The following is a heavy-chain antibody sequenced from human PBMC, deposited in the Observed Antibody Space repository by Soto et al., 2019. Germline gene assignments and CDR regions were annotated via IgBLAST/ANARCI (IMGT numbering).Heavy chain of an antibody. D-gene: IGHD6-19*01. V-gene: IGHV4-31*03. CDR2: NNYRADN. J-gene: IGHJ4*02. CDR3: ARGGSGWKALNYFDS. CDR1: GGSIDNNGYS. Sequence: QVQLQESGPGLVKPSQTLSLTCTVSGGSIDNNGYSWTWIRQRPGGGLGWPGSNNYRADNYYTPSLKSRITISLDTSQNQFSLWLTSVTAADTGMYYCARGGSGWKALNYFDSWGQGILVTVSS.